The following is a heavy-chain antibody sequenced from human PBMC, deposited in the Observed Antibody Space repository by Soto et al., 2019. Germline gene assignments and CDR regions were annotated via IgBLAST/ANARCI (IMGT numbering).Heavy chain of an antibody. D-gene: IGHD3-3*01. Sequence: ASVKVSCKAYGYTFTSYGISCVRQATGQGLEWMGWIRAYNGNTNNAQKLQGRVTMTTDTSTSTAYMELRSLRSDDTAVYYCAKTYYDFWSGYYPPPDYWGQGTLVTVSS. V-gene: IGHV1-18*01. CDR3: AKTYYDFWSGYYPPPDY. CDR2: IRAYNGNT. J-gene: IGHJ4*02. CDR1: GYTFTSYG.